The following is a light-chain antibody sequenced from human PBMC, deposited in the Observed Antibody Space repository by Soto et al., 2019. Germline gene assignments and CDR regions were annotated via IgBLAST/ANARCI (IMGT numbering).Light chain of an antibody. CDR2: DNN. Sequence: QSALTQPPSVSAAPGQKVTISCSGSGSNIGDNYVSWYQQLPGTAPKLLIYDNNKRPSGIPDRFSGSKSGTSATLGITGLQTGDEADYFCGTWDSSLSAGVFGTGTKLTVL. CDR3: GTWDSSLSAGV. CDR1: GSNIGDNY. V-gene: IGLV1-51*01. J-gene: IGLJ1*01.